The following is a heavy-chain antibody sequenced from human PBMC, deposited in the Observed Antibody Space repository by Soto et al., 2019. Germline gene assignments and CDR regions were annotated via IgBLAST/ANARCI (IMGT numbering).Heavy chain of an antibody. CDR3: ARDRSRVGAAIDY. J-gene: IGHJ4*02. Sequence: QVHLVESGGGVVQPGRSLRLSCAASGFTFSSYGMHWVRQAAGKGLEWVAVIWYDGSNKYYADSLKGRFTISRDDSKNTLYLQMNSLGAEDTAVYYCARDRSRVGAAIDYWGQGTLVTVSS. V-gene: IGHV3-33*01. CDR2: IWYDGSNK. CDR1: GFTFSSYG. D-gene: IGHD1-26*01.